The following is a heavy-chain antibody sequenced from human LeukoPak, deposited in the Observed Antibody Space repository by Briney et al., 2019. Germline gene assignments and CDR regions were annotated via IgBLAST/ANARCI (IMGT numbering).Heavy chain of an antibody. CDR2: ISSNGGST. J-gene: IGHJ4*02. CDR3: AREPPRGAGYSYGPTYYFDY. Sequence: PGGSLRLSCAASGFTFSSYAMHWVRQAPGKGLEYVSAISSNGGSTYYANSVKGRFTISRDNSKNTLYLQMGSLRAEDMAVYYCAREPPRGAGYSYGPTYYFDYWGQGTLVTVSS. D-gene: IGHD5-18*01. V-gene: IGHV3-64*01. CDR1: GFTFSSYA.